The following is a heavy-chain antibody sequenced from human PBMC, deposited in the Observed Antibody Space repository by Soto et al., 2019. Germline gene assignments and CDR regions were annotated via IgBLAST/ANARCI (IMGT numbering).Heavy chain of an antibody. D-gene: IGHD3-10*01. CDR3: ARGLLPMVREYSDAFDI. CDR1: GGSFSGYY. V-gene: IGHV4-34*01. Sequence: QVQLQQWGAGLLKPSETLSLTCAVYGGSFSGYYWSWIRQPPGKGLEWIGEINHSGSTNYNPSLKCRVTRSGDPSATQFSLQPSSVTAVDAAVYYCARGLLPMVREYSDAFDIWGQGTMVTVSS. J-gene: IGHJ3*02. CDR2: INHSGST.